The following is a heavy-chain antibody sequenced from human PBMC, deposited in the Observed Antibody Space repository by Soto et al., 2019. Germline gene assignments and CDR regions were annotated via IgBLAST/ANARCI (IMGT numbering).Heavy chain of an antibody. CDR2: ISGSGGSK. CDR1: GFTFSSYA. J-gene: IGHJ6*02. CDR3: ANVPMVRGGKWYYYGMDV. V-gene: IGHV3-23*01. D-gene: IGHD3-10*01. Sequence: GGSLRLSCAASGFTFSSYAMSWVRQAPGKGLEWVSAISGSGGSKYYEDSVKGRFTISRDNSKNTLYLQMNSLRAEDTAVYYCANVPMVRGGKWYYYGMDVWGQGTTVTVSS.